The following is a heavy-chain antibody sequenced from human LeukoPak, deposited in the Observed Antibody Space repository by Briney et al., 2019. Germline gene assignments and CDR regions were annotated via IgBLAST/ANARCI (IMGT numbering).Heavy chain of an antibody. V-gene: IGHV4-39*07. Sequence: TSETLSLTCTVSGGSISSSSYYWGWIRQPPGKGLEWIGSIYYSGSTYYNPSLKSRVTISVDTSKNQFSLKLNSVTAADTAVYYCAREAYSSGWYVNFWGQGTLVTVSS. D-gene: IGHD6-19*01. J-gene: IGHJ4*02. CDR2: IYYSGST. CDR1: GGSISSSSYY. CDR3: AREAYSSGWYVNF.